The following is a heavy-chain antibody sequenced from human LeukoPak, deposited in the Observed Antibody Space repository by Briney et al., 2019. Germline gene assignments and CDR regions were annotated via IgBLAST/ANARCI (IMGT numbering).Heavy chain of an antibody. CDR2: ISAHNGNT. Sequence: ASVKVSCKASGYTFTNYGISWVRQAPGQGLEWMGWISAHNGNTDYAQKLQGRVTMTTDTSTSTAYMELRSLRSDDTAVYHCAREQAGGLVDYWAQGTLVTVSS. V-gene: IGHV1-18*01. D-gene: IGHD6-25*01. CDR1: GYTFTNYG. CDR3: AREQAGGLVDY. J-gene: IGHJ4*02.